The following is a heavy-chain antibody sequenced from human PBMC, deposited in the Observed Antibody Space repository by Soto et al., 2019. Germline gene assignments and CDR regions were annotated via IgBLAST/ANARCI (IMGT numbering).Heavy chain of an antibody. V-gene: IGHV1-3*01. Sequence: ASVKVSCRTPGYTFTRSNIHWVRQAPGQRLERMGSINVGNRNTRYSQKFQGRLTLTRDTPGNTAYLELNSLISEDTAVYYCATPQDYDGCLDSWGQGTLVTVSS. J-gene: IGHJ4*02. CDR2: INVGNRNT. CDR3: ATPQDYDGCLDS. D-gene: IGHD3-22*01. CDR1: GYTFTRSN.